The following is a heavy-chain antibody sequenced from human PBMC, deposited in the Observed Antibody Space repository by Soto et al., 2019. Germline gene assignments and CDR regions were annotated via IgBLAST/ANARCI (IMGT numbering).Heavy chain of an antibody. J-gene: IGHJ4*02. V-gene: IGHV4-39*01. Sequence: SETLSLTCTVSGGSISSSSYYWGWIRQPPGKGLEWIGSIYYSGSTYYNPSLKSRVTISVDTSKNQFSLKLSSVTAADTAVYYCARHSPGTIYVDYWGQGTLVTVSS. CDR2: IYYSGST. CDR3: ARHSPGTIYVDY. CDR1: GGSISSSSYY. D-gene: IGHD3-3*01.